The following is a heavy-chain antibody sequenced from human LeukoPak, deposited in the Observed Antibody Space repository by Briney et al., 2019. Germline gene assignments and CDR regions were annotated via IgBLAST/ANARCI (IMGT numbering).Heavy chain of an antibody. CDR3: AKPPSCGDYSSLDNYCYMDV. V-gene: IGHV3-23*01. CDR2: ISRSGGST. CDR1: GFPFSSYA. D-gene: IGHD4-17*01. Sequence: GGSLSLSCAASGFPFSSYAMSWVRQAPGKGLAWVASISRSGGSTYYADAVKGRFTISRDNSDNTLYLQMNSLRAEDTAGYFCAKPPSCGDYSSLDNYCYMDVWGKGTTVTVSS. J-gene: IGHJ6*03.